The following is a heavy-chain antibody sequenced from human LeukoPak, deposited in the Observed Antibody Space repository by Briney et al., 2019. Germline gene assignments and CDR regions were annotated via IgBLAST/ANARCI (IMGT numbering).Heavy chain of an antibody. V-gene: IGHV4-59*01. Sequence: SETLSLTCTVSGGSISSYYWSWIRQPPGKGLEWIGYIYYSGSTNYNPSLKSRVTISVDTSKNQFSLKLSSVTAADTAVYYCARMRDSSGYDYYYYMDVWGKGTTVTVSS. CDR1: GGSISSYY. CDR2: IYYSGST. D-gene: IGHD3-22*01. J-gene: IGHJ6*03. CDR3: ARMRDSSGYDYYYYMDV.